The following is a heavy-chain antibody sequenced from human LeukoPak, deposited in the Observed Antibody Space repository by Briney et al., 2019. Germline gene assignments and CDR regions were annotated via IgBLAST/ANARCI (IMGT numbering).Heavy chain of an antibody. D-gene: IGHD2-15*01. V-gene: IGHV1-24*01. CDR3: AKSEMFCNGGICYPYYYMDV. CDR2: FDPEDGET. Sequence: ASVKVSCKVSGYTLTELSMHWVRQAPGKGLEWMGGFDPEDGETIYAQKFQGRVTMTEDTSTDTAYMELSSLRSEDTAVYYCAKSEMFCNGGICYPYYYMDVWGKGATVTVSS. CDR1: GYTLTELS. J-gene: IGHJ6*03.